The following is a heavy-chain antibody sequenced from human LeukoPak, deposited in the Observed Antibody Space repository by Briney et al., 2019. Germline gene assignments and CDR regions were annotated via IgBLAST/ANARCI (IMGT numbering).Heavy chain of an antibody. D-gene: IGHD4-17*01. J-gene: IGHJ4*02. CDR2: INSDGSST. Sequence: QAGGSLRLSCAASGFAFSSHWMHWVRQAPGKGLVWVSRINSDGSSTSYADSVKGRFTISRDNAKNTLYLQMISLRAEDTAVYYCARVIPSNGDYVVFDYWGQGTLVTVSS. V-gene: IGHV3-74*01. CDR3: ARVIPSNGDYVVFDY. CDR1: GFAFSSHW.